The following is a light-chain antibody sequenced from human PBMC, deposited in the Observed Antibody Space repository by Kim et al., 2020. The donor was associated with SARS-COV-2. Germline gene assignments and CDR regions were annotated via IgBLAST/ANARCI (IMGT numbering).Light chain of an antibody. J-gene: IGKJ5*01. CDR3: QQRKSWPLT. V-gene: IGKV3-11*01. CDR1: LSVSTR. CDR2: EVS. Sequence: EIVLTQSPATLSLSPGEIATLSCRASLSVSTRLGWYQQKPGQPPRLLMYEVSNRAAATPARFSGSGSGTDFTLTISSLEPEDFAVYYCQQRKSWPLTFGQGTRLEIK.